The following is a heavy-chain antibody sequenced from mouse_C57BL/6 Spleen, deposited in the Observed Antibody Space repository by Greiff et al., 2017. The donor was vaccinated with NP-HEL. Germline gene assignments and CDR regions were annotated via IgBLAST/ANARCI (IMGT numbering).Heavy chain of an antibody. V-gene: IGHV5-4*03. CDR2: ISDGGSYT. Sequence: DVKLVESGGGLVKPGGSLKLSCAASGFTFSSYAMSWVRQTPEQRLEWVATISDGGSYTYYPDNVKGRFTISRDNAKNNLYLQMSHLKSEDTAMYYCARALYGSSYEAWFAYWGQGTLVTVSA. CDR1: GFTFSSYA. CDR3: ARALYGSSYEAWFAY. D-gene: IGHD1-1*01. J-gene: IGHJ3*01.